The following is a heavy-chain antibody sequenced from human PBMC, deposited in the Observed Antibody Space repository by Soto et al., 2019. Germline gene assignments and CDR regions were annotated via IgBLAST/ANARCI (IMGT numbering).Heavy chain of an antibody. J-gene: IGHJ6*02. CDR3: ARELGYGGLQYGMDV. CDR2: IIPIFGTA. D-gene: IGHD5-18*01. CDR1: GGTFSSYA. V-gene: IGHV1-69*13. Sequence: GASVKVSCKASGGTFSSYAISWVRQAPGQGLEWMGGIIPIFGTANYAQKFQGRVTITADESTSTAYMELSSLRSEDTAVYYCARELGYGGLQYGMDVWGQGTTVTVSS.